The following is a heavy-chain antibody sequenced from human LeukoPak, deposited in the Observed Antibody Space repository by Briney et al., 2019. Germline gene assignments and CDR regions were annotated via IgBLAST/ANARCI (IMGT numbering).Heavy chain of an antibody. CDR1: GGSFSGYY. V-gene: IGHV4-34*01. D-gene: IGHD3-10*01. J-gene: IGHJ4*02. Sequence: EASETLSLTCAVYGGSFSGYYWSWIRQPPGKGLEWIGEINHSGSTNYNPSLKSRVTISVDTSKNQFSLKLSSVTAADTAVYYCARGRGVLLWFGESPNFDYWGQGTLVTVSS. CDR3: ARGRGVLLWFGESPNFDY. CDR2: INHSGST.